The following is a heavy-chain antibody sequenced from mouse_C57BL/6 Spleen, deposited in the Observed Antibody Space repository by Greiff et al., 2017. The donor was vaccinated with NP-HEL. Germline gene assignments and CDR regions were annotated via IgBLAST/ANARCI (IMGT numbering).Heavy chain of an antibody. J-gene: IGHJ3*01. CDR3: TRSGYDYDGVWFAY. V-gene: IGHV1-15*01. D-gene: IGHD2-4*01. Sequence: QFQLQQSGAELVRPGASVTLSCKASGYTFTDSEMHWVKQTPVHGLELIGALDPATGGTAYNQKFKGKAILTADNSSSTAYMELRSLTSEDSAVYYCTRSGYDYDGVWFAYWGQGTLVTVSA. CDR2: LDPATGGT. CDR1: GYTFTDSE.